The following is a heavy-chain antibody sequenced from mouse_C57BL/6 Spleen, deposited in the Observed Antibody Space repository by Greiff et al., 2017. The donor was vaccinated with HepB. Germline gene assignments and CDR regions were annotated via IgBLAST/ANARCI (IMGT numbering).Heavy chain of an antibody. CDR2: ISSGSSTI. CDR3: ARRIYYDDDDGLGFAY. J-gene: IGHJ3*01. D-gene: IGHD2-4*01. CDR1: GFTFSDYG. Sequence: EVQRVESGGGLVKPGGSLKLSCAASGFTFSDYGMHWVRQAPEKGLEWVTYISSGSSTIYYADTVKGRFTISRDNAKNTLFLQMTSLRSEDTAMYYCARRIYYDDDDGLGFAYWGQGTLVTVSA. V-gene: IGHV5-17*01.